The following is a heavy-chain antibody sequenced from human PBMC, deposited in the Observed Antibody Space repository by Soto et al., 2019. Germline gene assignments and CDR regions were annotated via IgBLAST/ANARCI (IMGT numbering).Heavy chain of an antibody. CDR1: GFTFSNAW. CDR3: ATREPQLEQRRTYYYGMDV. V-gene: IGHV3-15*01. J-gene: IGHJ6*02. CDR2: IKSKTDGGTT. Sequence: EVQLVESGGGLVKPGGSLRLSCAASGFTFSNAWMSWVRQAPGKGLEWVARIKSKTDGGTTDYAAPVKGRFTISRDDSKNTLYLQMNSLKAEDTAVYYCATREPQLEQRRTYYYGMDVWGQGTTVTVSS. D-gene: IGHD1-1*01.